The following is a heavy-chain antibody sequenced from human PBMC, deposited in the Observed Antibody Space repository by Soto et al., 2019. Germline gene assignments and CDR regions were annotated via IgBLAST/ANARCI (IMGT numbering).Heavy chain of an antibody. D-gene: IGHD3-22*01. CDR2: ISSSSSYI. CDR1: GFTFSSYN. Sequence: GGSLRLSCAASGFTFSSYNMNWVRQAPGKGLEWVSSISSSSSYIYYADSVKGRFTISRDNAKNSLYLTMNSLRAEDTAVYYCARDQYDYDSSGYAPASFDYWSRGTQVTVSS. J-gene: IGHJ4*02. V-gene: IGHV3-21*01. CDR3: ARDQYDYDSSGYAPASFDY.